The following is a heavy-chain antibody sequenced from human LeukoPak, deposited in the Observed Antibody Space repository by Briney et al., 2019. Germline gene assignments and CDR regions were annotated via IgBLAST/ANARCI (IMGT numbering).Heavy chain of an antibody. CDR1: GFTFSSYA. CDR2: ISYDGSNK. J-gene: IGHJ4*02. D-gene: IGHD6-19*01. CDR3: ARSGYSSGWYPMYPLMDY. V-gene: IGHV3-30-3*01. Sequence: PGRSLRLSCAASGFTFSSYAMHWVRQAPGKGLEWVAVISYDGSNKYYADSVKGRFTISRDNSKNTLYLQMNSLRAEDTAVYYCARSGYSSGWYPMYPLMDYWGQGTLVTVSS.